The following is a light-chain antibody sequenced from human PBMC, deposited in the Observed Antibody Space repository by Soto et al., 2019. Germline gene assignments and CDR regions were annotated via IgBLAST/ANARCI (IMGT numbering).Light chain of an antibody. CDR3: SSYDSSLSGYV. CDR1: SDDIGGYDY. J-gene: IGLJ1*01. Sequence: QSVLPQTPSASGSPGQSVTISCTGSSDDIGGYDYVSWYQHHPGRTPKLIIYEVNKRPSGVPDRFSGSKSGNTASLTVSGLQAEDGADYYCSSYDSSLSGYVFGTGTKVTVL. V-gene: IGLV2-8*01. CDR2: EVN.